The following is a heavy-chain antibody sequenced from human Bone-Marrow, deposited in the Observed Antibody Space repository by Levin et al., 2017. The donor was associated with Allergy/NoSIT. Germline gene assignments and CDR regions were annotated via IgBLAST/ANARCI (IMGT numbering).Heavy chain of an antibody. CDR3: ARDRTINWNYCFDY. Sequence: VASVKVSCKASGYTFTSYAMHWVRQAPGQRLEWMGWINAGNGNTKYSQKFQGRVTITRDTSASTAYMELSSLRSEDTAVYYCARDRTINWNYCFDYWGQGTLVTVSS. V-gene: IGHV1-3*01. CDR2: INAGNGNT. D-gene: IGHD1-7*01. J-gene: IGHJ4*02. CDR1: GYTFTSYA.